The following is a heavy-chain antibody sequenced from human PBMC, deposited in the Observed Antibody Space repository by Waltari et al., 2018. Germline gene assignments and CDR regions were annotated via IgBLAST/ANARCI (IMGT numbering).Heavy chain of an antibody. Sequence: QVQLVQSGAEVKKPGASVKVSCKASGYTFTSYYMHWVRQAPGQGLEWMGIINPSGGSTSYAQKFQGRVTMTRDTSTSTVYMELSSLRSEDTAVYYCARVGVDCSGGSCPVGFDPWGQGTLVTVSS. J-gene: IGHJ5*02. CDR1: GYTFTSYY. V-gene: IGHV1-46*01. CDR2: INPSGGST. CDR3: ARVGVDCSGGSCPVGFDP. D-gene: IGHD2-15*01.